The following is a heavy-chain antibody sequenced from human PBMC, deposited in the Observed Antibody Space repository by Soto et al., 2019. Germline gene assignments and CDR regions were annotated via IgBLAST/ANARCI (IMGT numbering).Heavy chain of an antibody. V-gene: IGHV4-59*01. Sequence: PSETLSLTCAVSGASISSYYWSWCRQPPGKGLEWIGYMDYSGTKNNPSLKSRVTMSIDTSKNQFSLKLSSVTAADTAVYYCARDQPGSPVFDRAFDIWGQGTMVTVSS. CDR1: GASISSYY. J-gene: IGHJ3*02. CDR2: MDYSGT. CDR3: ARDQPGSPVFDRAFDI. D-gene: IGHD1-26*01.